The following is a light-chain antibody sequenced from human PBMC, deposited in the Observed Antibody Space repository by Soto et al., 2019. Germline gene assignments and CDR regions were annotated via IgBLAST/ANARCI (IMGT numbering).Light chain of an antibody. J-gene: IGKJ4*01. CDR3: QQYDKSLPPVP. CDR2: GAS. Sequence: DIILTQSPAIVSVSPGERATLSCRASRSVSTNLAWYQHKHGQAPRLLIYGASTRVTDIPARFSGSGSGTDFTLTINYLKSEDFGVYYCQQYDKSLPPVPFGGGTKVEI. CDR1: RSVSTN. V-gene: IGKV3-15*01.